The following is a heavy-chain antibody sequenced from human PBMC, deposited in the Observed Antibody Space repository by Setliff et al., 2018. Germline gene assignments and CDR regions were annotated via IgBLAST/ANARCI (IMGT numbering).Heavy chain of an antibody. CDR1: GYTFTSYY. D-gene: IGHD3-9*01. Sequence: GASVKVSCKASGYTFTSYYMHWVRQAPGQGLEWMGIINPSGGSTSYAQKFQGRVTMTRDTSTSTVYMELSGLTSDDTAVYYCAGPFDVGPYPRPIDGLDLWGQGTRVTVS. V-gene: IGHV1-46*01. J-gene: IGHJ3*01. CDR3: AGPFDVGPYPRPIDGLDL. CDR2: INPSGGST.